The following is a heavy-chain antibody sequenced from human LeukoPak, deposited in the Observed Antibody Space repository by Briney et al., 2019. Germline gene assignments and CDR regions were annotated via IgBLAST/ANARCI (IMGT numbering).Heavy chain of an antibody. CDR3: ARLSSGRGNYDFWSGYSGGAFDI. CDR2: IIYSGST. V-gene: IGHV4-39*01. CDR1: GGSISSSSYY. D-gene: IGHD3-3*01. J-gene: IGHJ3*02. Sequence: SSETLSLTCTVSGGSISSSSYYWGWIRQPPGKGLKWLGGIIYSGSTYYNPSLKSRVTISVDTSKNQFSLKLSSVTAADTAVYYCARLSSGRGNYDFWSGYSGGAFDIWGQGTMVTVSS.